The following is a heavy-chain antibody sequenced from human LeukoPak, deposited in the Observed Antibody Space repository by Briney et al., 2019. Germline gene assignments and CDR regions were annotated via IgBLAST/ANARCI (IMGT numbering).Heavy chain of an antibody. V-gene: IGHV1-58*01. Sequence: EASVKVSCKASGFTFTSSAVQWVRQARGQRLEWIGWIVVGSGNTNYEQKFQERVTITRDMSTSTAYMELSSLRSEDTTVYYCAAESSSGFFDWFDPWGQGILVTVSS. J-gene: IGHJ5*02. CDR3: AAESSSGFFDWFDP. CDR2: IVVGSGNT. D-gene: IGHD3-22*01. CDR1: GFTFTSSA.